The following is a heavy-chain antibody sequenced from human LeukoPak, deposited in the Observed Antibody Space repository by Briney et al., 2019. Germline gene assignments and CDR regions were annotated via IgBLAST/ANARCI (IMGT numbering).Heavy chain of an antibody. V-gene: IGHV3-23*01. CDR3: AKERDGDYVRYTHY. D-gene: IGHD4-17*01. CDR2: ISGSGGST. Sequence: QSGGSLRLSCAASGFTFSSYAMSWVRQAPGKGLEWVSAISGSGGSTYYADSVKGRFTISRDNSKDTLYLQLSSLRVDDTAVYHCAKERDGDYVRYTHYWGQGTLVTVSS. CDR1: GFTFSSYA. J-gene: IGHJ4*02.